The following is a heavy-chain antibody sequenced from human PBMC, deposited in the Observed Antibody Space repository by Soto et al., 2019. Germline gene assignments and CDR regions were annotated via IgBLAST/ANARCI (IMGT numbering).Heavy chain of an antibody. CDR3: ARVSFYYDTSCYAVAWFDP. D-gene: IGHD3-22*01. Sequence: QVQLQESGPGQVKPSETLSLTCSVSGDSVSSGLYYWSWIRQPPGKGLEWIGYIYHSGTTKYNPSLKSPVTISVDTSRNQFSLKMSLVTAADTAIYYCARVSFYYDTSCYAVAWFDPWGQGTLVTVSS. J-gene: IGHJ5*02. CDR1: GDSVSSGLYY. V-gene: IGHV4-61*01. CDR2: IYHSGTT.